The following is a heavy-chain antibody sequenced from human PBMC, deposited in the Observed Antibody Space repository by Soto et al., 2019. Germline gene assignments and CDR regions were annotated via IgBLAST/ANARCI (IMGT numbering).Heavy chain of an antibody. CDR3: ARGPHVHGFDY. V-gene: IGHV4-34*01. Sequence: SETLSLTCAVYGGSFSGYYWSWIRQPPGKGLEWIGEINHSGSTNYNPSLTSRVTISLDTYKNQFSLKLSSVTAADTAVHYCARGPHVHGFDYWGQGTLVTVSS. CDR2: INHSGST. CDR1: GGSFSGYY. J-gene: IGHJ4*02.